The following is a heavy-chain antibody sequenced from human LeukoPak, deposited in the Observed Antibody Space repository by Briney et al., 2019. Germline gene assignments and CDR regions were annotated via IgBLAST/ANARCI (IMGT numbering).Heavy chain of an antibody. CDR2: INHSGST. CDR1: GGSFSGYY. Sequence: PSETLSLTCAVYGGSFSGYYWSWIRQPPGKGLEWIGEINHSGSTNYNPSLKSRVTISVDTSKNQFSLRLSSVTAAATAVYYCARDRSSGWYVVDYWGQGILVTVSS. D-gene: IGHD6-19*01. J-gene: IGHJ4*02. V-gene: IGHV4-34*01. CDR3: ARDRSSGWYVVDY.